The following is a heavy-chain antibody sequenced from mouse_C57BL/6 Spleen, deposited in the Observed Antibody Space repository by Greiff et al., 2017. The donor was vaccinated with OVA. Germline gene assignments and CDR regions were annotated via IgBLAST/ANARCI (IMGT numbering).Heavy chain of an antibody. CDR3: ARAGAYYYGSSSYFDY. CDR1: GYTFTDYY. V-gene: IGHV1-26*01. J-gene: IGHJ2*01. CDR2: INPNNGGT. Sequence: EVQLQQSGPELVKPGASVKISCKASGYTFTDYYMNWVKQSHGKSLEWIGDINPNNGGTSYNQKFKGKATLTVDKSSSTAYMELRSLTSEDSAVYYCARAGAYYYGSSSYFDYWGQGTTLTVSS. D-gene: IGHD1-1*01.